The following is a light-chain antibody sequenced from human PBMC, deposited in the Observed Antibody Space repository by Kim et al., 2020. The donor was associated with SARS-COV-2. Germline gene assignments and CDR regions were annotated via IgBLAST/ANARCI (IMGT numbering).Light chain of an antibody. J-gene: IGKJ5*01. Sequence: VSPEERATLSCRASQSVSSNLAWYQQKPGQAPRLLIYDASNRATGIPARFSGSGSGTDFTLTISSLEPEDFAVYYCQQRANWPITFGQGTRLEIK. V-gene: IGKV3-11*01. CDR2: DAS. CDR1: QSVSSN. CDR3: QQRANWPIT.